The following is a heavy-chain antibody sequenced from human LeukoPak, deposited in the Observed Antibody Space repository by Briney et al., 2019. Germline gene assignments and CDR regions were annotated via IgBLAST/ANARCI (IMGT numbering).Heavy chain of an antibody. D-gene: IGHD2-15*01. Sequence: SETLSLTCTVPGGSISSCYWRWIRQPPGKGLEWIGYIYYSGSTNYNPSLKSRVTIAVDTSKNQFSLKLSSVTAADTAVYYCAKGGSPTYYYCGMDVWGQGTTVTVSS. CDR1: GGSISSCY. CDR2: IYYSGST. V-gene: IGHV4-59*01. J-gene: IGHJ6*02. CDR3: AKGGSPTYYYCGMDV.